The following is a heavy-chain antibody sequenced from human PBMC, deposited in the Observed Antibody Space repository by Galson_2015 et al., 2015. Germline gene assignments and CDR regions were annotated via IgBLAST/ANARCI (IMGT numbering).Heavy chain of an antibody. D-gene: IGHD2-8*01. J-gene: IGHJ4*02. CDR3: AKDISLNGYATNFDY. CDR1: GFTVSSNY. V-gene: IGHV3-66*01. CDR2: IYSGGST. Sequence: SLRLSCAASGFTVSSNYMSWVRQAPGKGLGWVSVIYSGGSTYYADSVKGRFTISRDNSKNTLYLQMNSLRAEDTAVYYCAKDISLNGYATNFDYWGQGTLVTVSS.